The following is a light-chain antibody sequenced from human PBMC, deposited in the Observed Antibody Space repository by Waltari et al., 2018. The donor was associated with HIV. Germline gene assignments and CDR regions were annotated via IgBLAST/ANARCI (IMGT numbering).Light chain of an antibody. CDR1: ENINTF. Sequence: GDRVTIICRTSENINTFLNWFQQKPGKIPRLVIYGASRLESGVPSRFSGTGSGTEFSLTISGLQPEDFATYYCLQGYSSILTFGPGTKVEVK. CDR2: GAS. V-gene: IGKV1-39*01. J-gene: IGKJ3*01. CDR3: LQGYSSILT.